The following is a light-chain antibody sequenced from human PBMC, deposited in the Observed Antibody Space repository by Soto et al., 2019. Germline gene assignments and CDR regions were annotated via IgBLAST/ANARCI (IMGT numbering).Light chain of an antibody. CDR2: EVT. CDR3: SSYAASDLYV. CDR1: SSDVGGYNY. J-gene: IGLJ1*01. V-gene: IGLV2-8*01. Sequence: QSVLTQPPSASGSPGQSVTISCTGTSSDVGGYNYVSWYQQHPGKAPKLMIYEVTKLPSGVPDRFSGSKSGNTASLTVSGLQAEDEADYYCSSYAASDLYVFGTGTKLTVL.